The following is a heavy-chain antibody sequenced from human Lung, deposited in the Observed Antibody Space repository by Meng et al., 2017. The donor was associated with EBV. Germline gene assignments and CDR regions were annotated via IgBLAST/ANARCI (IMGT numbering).Heavy chain of an antibody. CDR1: GLTFNDYY. V-gene: IGHV3-11*01. D-gene: IGHD3-10*01. CDR2: ISYSGSTI. Sequence: GGAGGGLVQPGGALSLSCAASGLTFNDYYMSWIRQAPGKGLEWVSYISYSGSTIYYADSVKGRFTISRDNAKNSLYLQMNSLRAEDTAVYYCASTPGSYYDFWGQGTLVTVSS. J-gene: IGHJ4*02. CDR3: ASTPGSYYDF.